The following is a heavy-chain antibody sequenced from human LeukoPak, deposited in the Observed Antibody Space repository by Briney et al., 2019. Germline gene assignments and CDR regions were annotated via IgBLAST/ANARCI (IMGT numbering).Heavy chain of an antibody. CDR3: ARGSRGQWLVRSFDY. D-gene: IGHD6-19*01. J-gene: IGHJ4*02. CDR1: GGSLSGYY. V-gene: IGHV4-34*01. Sequence: SETLSLTCAVYGGSLSGYYWSWIRQPPGKGLEWIGEINHSGSTNYNPSLKSRVTISVDTSKNQFSLKLSSVTAADTAVYYCARGSRGQWLVRSFDYWGQGTLVTVSS. CDR2: INHSGST.